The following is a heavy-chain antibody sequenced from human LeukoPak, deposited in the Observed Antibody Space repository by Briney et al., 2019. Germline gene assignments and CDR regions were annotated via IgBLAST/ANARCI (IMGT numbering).Heavy chain of an antibody. D-gene: IGHD2-8*01. V-gene: IGHV4-59*02. CDR3: ARGRDIVLSSAFDI. J-gene: IGHJ3*02. CDR1: SGSVGSYY. Sequence: SETLSLTCTVSSGSVGSYYWNWIRQPPGKGLEWIGYIYFSGSTNYNPSLKSRVTISVDTSKNQFSLKLSSVTAADTAVYYCARGRDIVLSSAFDIWGQGTMVTVSS. CDR2: IYFSGST.